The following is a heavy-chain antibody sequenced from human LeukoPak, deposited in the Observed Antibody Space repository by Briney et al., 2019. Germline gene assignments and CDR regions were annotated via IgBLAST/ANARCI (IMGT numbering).Heavy chain of an antibody. D-gene: IGHD3-10*01. V-gene: IGHV1-46*01. CDR1: GDTFSSYY. CDR2: INPSGGST. J-gene: IGHJ4*02. CDR3: ARLNWFGAYFDY. Sequence: VASVKVSCKASGDTFSSYYMHWVRQAPGQGLEWMGIINPSGGSTNYAQKFQGRVTMTRDTSISTAYMELSRLRSDDTAVYYCARLNWFGAYFDYWGQGTLVTVSS.